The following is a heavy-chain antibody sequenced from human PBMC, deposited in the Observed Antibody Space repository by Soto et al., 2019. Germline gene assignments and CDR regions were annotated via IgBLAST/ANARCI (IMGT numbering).Heavy chain of an antibody. D-gene: IGHD1-1*01. Sequence: FGPTLVNHTDTLTLTCTFSGFSFTTTRMGVGWTRQPPGKALEWLAIIYWDGESRYNPLLRRRLTLTEDTSKNQVVLTMTNMDPKDTATYYCAHRDSTGTTTYFDSWGQGIPVTVSS. CDR3: AHRDSTGTTTYFDS. J-gene: IGHJ4*02. CDR2: IYWDGES. V-gene: IGHV2-5*02. CDR1: GFSFTTTRMG.